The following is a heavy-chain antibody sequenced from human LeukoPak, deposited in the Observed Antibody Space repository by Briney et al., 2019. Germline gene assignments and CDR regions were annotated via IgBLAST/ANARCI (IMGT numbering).Heavy chain of an antibody. CDR1: GGTFSSYA. CDR3: ASGPSVPAAIPYYFDY. CDR2: IIPIFGTA. D-gene: IGHD2-2*01. V-gene: IGHV1-69*05. Sequence: GASVKVSCKASGGTFSSYAISWVRQAPGQGLEWKGGIIPIFGTANYAQKFQGRVTITTDESTSTAYMELSSLRSEDTAVYYCASGPSVPAAIPYYFDYWGQGTLVTVSS. J-gene: IGHJ4*02.